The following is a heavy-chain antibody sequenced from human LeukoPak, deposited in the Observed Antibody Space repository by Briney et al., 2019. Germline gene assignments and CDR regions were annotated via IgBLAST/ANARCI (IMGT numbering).Heavy chain of an antibody. CDR3: ALHIVVVPAATRPYYDFWSGYYRKDPTNWFDP. Sequence: ASVKVSCKASGYTFTRYDINWVRQATGQGLEWMGWMNPNSGNTGYAQKFQGRVTMTRNTSISTAYMELSSLRSEDTAVYYCALHIVVVPAATRPYYDFWSGYYRKDPTNWFDPWGQGTLVTVSS. J-gene: IGHJ5*02. CDR1: GYTFTRYD. CDR2: MNPNSGNT. D-gene: IGHD3-3*01. V-gene: IGHV1-8*01.